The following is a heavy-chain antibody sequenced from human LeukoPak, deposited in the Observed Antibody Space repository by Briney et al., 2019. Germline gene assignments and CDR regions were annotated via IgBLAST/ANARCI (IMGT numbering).Heavy chain of an antibody. CDR1: GFTFSSYT. V-gene: IGHV3-23*01. CDR2: ISGSGGST. J-gene: IGHJ4*02. Sequence: GGSLRLSCAASGFTFSSYTINWVRQAPGKGLEWVSAISGSGGSTYYADSVKGRFTISRDNSKNTLYLQMNSLRAEDTAVYYCARDMDYGSGSRDWGQGTLVTVSS. CDR3: ARDMDYGSGSRD. D-gene: IGHD3-10*01.